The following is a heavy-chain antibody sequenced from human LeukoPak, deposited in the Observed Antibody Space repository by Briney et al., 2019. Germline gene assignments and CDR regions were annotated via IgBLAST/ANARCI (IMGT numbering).Heavy chain of an antibody. CDR1: GFTFDDFA. D-gene: IGHD6-19*01. Sequence: GGSLRLSCAPSGFTFDDFAMHWVRQAPGKGLEWVALISYDGGNKNYADSVKGRFTISRDNYKNTLYLDMNSLRPEDTAVYYCARDPPFSSGWPQNHFDYWGQGTLVTVSS. CDR2: ISYDGGNK. V-gene: IGHV3-30*04. J-gene: IGHJ4*02. CDR3: ARDPPFSSGWPQNHFDY.